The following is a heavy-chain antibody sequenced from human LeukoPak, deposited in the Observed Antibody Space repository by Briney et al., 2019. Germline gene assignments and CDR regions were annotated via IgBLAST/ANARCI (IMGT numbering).Heavy chain of an antibody. CDR3: AREGYYDSSGSYYVNYADY. J-gene: IGHJ4*02. CDR1: GGSISSHY. D-gene: IGHD3-22*01. Sequence: SETLSLTSTVSGGSISSHYWSWIRQPPGKGLEWIGYIYYIGITNYNPSLKSRVTISVDTSKNQFSLKLGSVTAADTAVYYCAREGYYDSSGSYYVNYADYWGQGTLVTVSS. V-gene: IGHV4-59*11. CDR2: IYYIGIT.